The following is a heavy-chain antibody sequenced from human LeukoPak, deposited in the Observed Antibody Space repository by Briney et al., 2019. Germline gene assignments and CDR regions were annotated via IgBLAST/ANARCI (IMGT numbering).Heavy chain of an antibody. CDR3: ARHFPSYSGSPMYYFDY. Sequence: SETLSLTCTVSSGSISSYYWSWIRQPPGKGLEWIGYIYYSGSTNYNPPLKSRVTISVDTSTKQFSLRLSSVTAADTAMYYCARHFPSYSGSPMYYFDYWGQGTLVTVSS. V-gene: IGHV4-59*01. CDR2: IYYSGST. D-gene: IGHD1-26*01. J-gene: IGHJ4*02. CDR1: SGSISSYY.